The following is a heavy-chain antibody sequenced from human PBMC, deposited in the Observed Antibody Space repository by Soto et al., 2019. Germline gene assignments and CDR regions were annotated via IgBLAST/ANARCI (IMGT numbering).Heavy chain of an antibody. J-gene: IGHJ4*02. Sequence: LVKVSCKASGGTFSTFGISWVRQAPGQGLEWMGGIIPFFGTARYSQKFEDRITITADESTNTVYMDLRSLTSEDTAIYYCAKSAPMDAGDKYYYDFWGQGALVTVSS. CDR1: GGTFSTFG. D-gene: IGHD4-17*01. CDR3: AKSAPMDAGDKYYYDF. CDR2: IIPFFGTA. V-gene: IGHV1-69*13.